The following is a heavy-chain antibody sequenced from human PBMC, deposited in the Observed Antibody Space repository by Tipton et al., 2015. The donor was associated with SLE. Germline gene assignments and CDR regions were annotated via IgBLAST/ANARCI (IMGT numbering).Heavy chain of an antibody. CDR3: ARVDHMITFGGVIVD. CDR1: GGSISSGSYY. J-gene: IGHJ4*02. CDR2: IYTSGST. V-gene: IGHV4-61*09. Sequence: TLSLTCTVSGGSISSGSYYWSWIRQPAGKGLEWIGYIYTSGSTNYNPSLKSRVTISVDTSKNQFSLKLSSVTAADTAVYYCARVDHMITFGGVIVDWGQGTLVTVSS. D-gene: IGHD3-16*02.